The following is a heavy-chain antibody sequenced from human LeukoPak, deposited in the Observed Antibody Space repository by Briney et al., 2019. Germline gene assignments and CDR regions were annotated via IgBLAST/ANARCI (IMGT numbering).Heavy chain of an antibody. V-gene: IGHV5-51*01. CDR1: GYIYTSYW. D-gene: IGHD6-13*01. CDR3: ARRAIAAAGLAFDI. CDR2: IYPGDSDT. Sequence: GESLKISCNSSGYIYTSYWIGWVRQMPGKGLEWMGIIYPGDSDTRYSPSFQGQVTISADKSISTAYLQWSSLKASDTAMYYCARRAIAAAGLAFDIWGQGTMVTVSS. J-gene: IGHJ3*02.